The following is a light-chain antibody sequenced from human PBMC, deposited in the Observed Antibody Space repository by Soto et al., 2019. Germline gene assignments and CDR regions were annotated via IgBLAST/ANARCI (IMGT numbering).Light chain of an antibody. Sequence: VLTQSPATLSLSTEERATLSCRASQTVGSSFLAWYQQKRGQAPRLLIYGASNRATGTPDRFSGSGSGADFTLTINRLEPEDFAVYYCQQFETFGGGTKVDIK. CDR3: QQFET. V-gene: IGKV3-20*01. CDR1: QTVGSSF. J-gene: IGKJ4*01. CDR2: GAS.